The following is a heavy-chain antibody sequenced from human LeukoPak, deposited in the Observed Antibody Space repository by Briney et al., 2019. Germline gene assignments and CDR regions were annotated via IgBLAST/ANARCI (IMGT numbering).Heavy chain of an antibody. CDR2: IYYSGST. CDR1: GGSISSYY. CDR3: ARHPIVATHPGDDY. D-gene: IGHD5-12*01. Sequence: SETLSLTCTVSGGSISSYYWSWIRQPPGKGLEWIGYIYYSGSTNYNPPLKSRVTISVDTSKNQFSLKLSSVTAADTAVYYCARHPIVATHPGDDYWGQGTLVTVSS. J-gene: IGHJ4*02. V-gene: IGHV4-59*08.